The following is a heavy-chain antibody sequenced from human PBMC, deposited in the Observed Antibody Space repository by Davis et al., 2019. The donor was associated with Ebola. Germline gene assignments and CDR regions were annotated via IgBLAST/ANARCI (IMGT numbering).Heavy chain of an antibody. J-gene: IGHJ3*02. D-gene: IGHD3-22*01. Sequence: GSLRLSCAVSGGSISSSNWWSWVRQPPGKGLEWIGEIYHSGSTNYNPSLKSRVTISVDKSKNQFSLKLSSVTAADTAVYYCARYWYSMIVVVTYRGAFDIWGQGTMVTVSS. CDR2: IYHSGST. V-gene: IGHV4-4*02. CDR1: GGSISSSNW. CDR3: ARYWYSMIVVVTYRGAFDI.